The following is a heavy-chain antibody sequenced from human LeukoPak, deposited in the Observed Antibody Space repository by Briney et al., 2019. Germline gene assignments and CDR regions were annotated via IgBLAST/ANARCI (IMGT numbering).Heavy chain of an antibody. CDR3: ARRARYRSSFPLDC. CDR1: GFLFRTYL. CDR2: VDPTDPDV. V-gene: IGHV5-10-1*01. D-gene: IGHD6-13*01. Sequence: GESLNISCQPTGFLFRTYLIAVVRQMPGKGLELMGIVDPTDPDVAYSPSFQGHVTMSTVTSISTVYLQWSSLEASNTAVYYFARRARYRSSFPLDCWGQGTLVTVSS. J-gene: IGHJ4*02.